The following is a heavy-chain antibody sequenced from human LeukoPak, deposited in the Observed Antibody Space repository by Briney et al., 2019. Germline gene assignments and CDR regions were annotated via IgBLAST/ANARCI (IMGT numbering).Heavy chain of an antibody. J-gene: IGHJ5*02. V-gene: IGHV4-59*01. CDR1: GGSISSYY. Sequence: SETLSLTCTVSGGSISSYYWSWIRQPPGKGLERIGYIYYSGSTNYNPSLKSRVTISVDTSKNQFSLKLSSVTAADTAVYYCARATGYYYGSGSYFWFDPWGQGTLVTVSS. CDR2: IYYSGST. D-gene: IGHD3-10*01. CDR3: ARATGYYYGSGSYFWFDP.